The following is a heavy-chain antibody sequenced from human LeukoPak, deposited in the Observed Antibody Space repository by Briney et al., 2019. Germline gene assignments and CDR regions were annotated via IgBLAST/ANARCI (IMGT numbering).Heavy chain of an antibody. Sequence: ASVKVSCTASGYTLTGYYLHWVRQAPGQGLEWMGWINPNTGATHSAQTFQGRITMTRDSSISTAYMDLSRLRSDDTAVYYCARDRVGSGWPRPYYFEVWGQGTLVTVSS. V-gene: IGHV1-2*02. CDR2: INPNTGAT. CDR3: ARDRVGSGWPRPYYFEV. J-gene: IGHJ4*02. D-gene: IGHD6-19*01. CDR1: GYTLTGYY.